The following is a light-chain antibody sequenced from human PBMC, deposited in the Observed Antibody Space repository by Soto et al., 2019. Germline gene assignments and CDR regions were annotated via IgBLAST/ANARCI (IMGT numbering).Light chain of an antibody. Sequence: EVVMTQSPATLSVSPGERVTLSCRASQSINAHLAWYQQKPGQAPRLLIHGASTRATGIPARFSGSGFGTEFILTISSLQSEDFAGDYSPQYNTWLCTFGQGNKVEIQ. CDR2: GAS. J-gene: IGKJ1*01. CDR3: PQYNTWLCT. CDR1: QSINAH. V-gene: IGKV3-15*01.